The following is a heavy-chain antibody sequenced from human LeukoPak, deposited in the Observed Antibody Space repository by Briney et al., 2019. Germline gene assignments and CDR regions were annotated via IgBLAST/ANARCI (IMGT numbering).Heavy chain of an antibody. Sequence: ASVKVSCKASGYKFTSYGVSWVRQAPGQGLEWMGWISGYNGNTNFAQKFQGRVTMTRDTSTSTAYMELRSLRSDDTAVYYCERDSPYSSSSLGFDYWGQGTLVTVSS. CDR1: GYKFTSYG. J-gene: IGHJ4*02. D-gene: IGHD6-13*01. CDR3: ERDSPYSSSSLGFDY. V-gene: IGHV1-18*01. CDR2: ISGYNGNT.